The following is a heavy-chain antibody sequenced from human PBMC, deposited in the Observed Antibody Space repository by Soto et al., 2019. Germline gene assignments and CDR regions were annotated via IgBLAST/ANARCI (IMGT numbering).Heavy chain of an antibody. CDR3: ASVPKDSGDYFNDWFDP. CDR2: IIPILGIA. V-gene: IGHV1-69*02. D-gene: IGHD4-17*01. CDR1: GGTFSSYT. J-gene: IGHJ5*02. Sequence: QVQLVQSGAEVKKPGSSVKVSCKASGGTFSSYTISWVRQAPGQGLEWMGRIIPILGIANYAQKFQGRVTITADKSXNXXYMELSSLRSEDTAVYYCASVPKDSGDYFNDWFDPWGQGTLVTVSS.